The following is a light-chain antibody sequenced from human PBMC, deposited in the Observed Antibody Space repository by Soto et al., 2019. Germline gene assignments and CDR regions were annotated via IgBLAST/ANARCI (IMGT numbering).Light chain of an antibody. CDR2: GAS. CDR1: QNVNTY. J-gene: IGKJ1*01. V-gene: IGKV3-15*01. CDR3: QQYNNWWT. Sequence: EIVLTQSPATLSLAPGERATRSCKTSQNVNTYLAWYQHKPGQAPSLLIYGASTRATGIPARFSGSGSGTEFTLTINSLQSEDFAVYYCQQYNNWWTFGQGTKVDIK.